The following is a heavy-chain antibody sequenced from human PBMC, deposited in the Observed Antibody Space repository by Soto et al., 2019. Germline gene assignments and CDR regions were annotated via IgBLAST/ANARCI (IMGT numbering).Heavy chain of an antibody. V-gene: IGHV3-9*01. D-gene: IGHD2-15*01. J-gene: IGHJ6*02. CDR1: GFTFDDYA. Sequence: PGGSLRLSCAASGFTFDDYAMHWVRQAPGKGLEWVSGISWNSGSIGYADSVKGRFTISRDNAKNSLYLQMNSLRAEDTALYYCAKGGRSMDVWGQGTTVTSP. CDR3: AKGGRSMDV. CDR2: ISWNSGSI.